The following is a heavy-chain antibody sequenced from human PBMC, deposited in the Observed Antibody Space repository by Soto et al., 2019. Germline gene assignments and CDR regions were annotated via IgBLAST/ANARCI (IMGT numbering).Heavy chain of an antibody. J-gene: IGHJ4*02. CDR2: ISYDGSNK. D-gene: IGHD2-2*01. CDR1: VFTFISYA. CDR3: ARGPSSLTRFDY. Sequence: GWSLRLSCASSVFTFISYAMQWVRQAPGKGLEWVAVISYDGSNKNYADSVKGRITISRDNSKNTLYLQMNSLRAEDTAVYYCARGPSSLTRFDYWGQGTLVTVSS. V-gene: IGHV3-30-3*01.